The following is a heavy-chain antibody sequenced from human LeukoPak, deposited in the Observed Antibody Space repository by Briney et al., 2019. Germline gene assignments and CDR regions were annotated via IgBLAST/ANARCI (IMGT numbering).Heavy chain of an antibody. J-gene: IGHJ5*02. CDR2: ISSSGSTI. CDR3: ARVTGAGGYDSSGYRGVWFDP. D-gene: IGHD3-22*01. CDR1: GFTFSSYE. Sequence: PGGSLRLSCAASGFTFSSYEMNWVRQAPGKGLEWVSYISSSGSTIYYADSVKGRFTISRDNAKNSLYLQMNSLRAEDTAVYYCARVTGAGGYDSSGYRGVWFDPWGQGTLVTVSS. V-gene: IGHV3-48*03.